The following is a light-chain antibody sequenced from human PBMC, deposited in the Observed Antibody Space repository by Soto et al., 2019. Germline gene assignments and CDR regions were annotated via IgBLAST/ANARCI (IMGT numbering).Light chain of an antibody. CDR3: FSYTTSGRYV. V-gene: IGLV2-14*03. CDR1: SSDVGAYNY. CDR2: DVN. Sequence: QSDLTQPASVSGSPGQSITIPCTGTSSDVGAYNYVSWYQHHPGKAPKLIIDDVNDQPSGVSNRFAGSKSGSTASLTISGLQAEDEADYYCFSYTTSGRYVFGTGTKLTVL. J-gene: IGLJ1*01.